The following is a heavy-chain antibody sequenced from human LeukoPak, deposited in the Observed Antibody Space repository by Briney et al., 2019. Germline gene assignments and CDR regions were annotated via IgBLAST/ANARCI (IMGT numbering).Heavy chain of an antibody. J-gene: IGHJ3*02. CDR3: ARDMAAVAPDAFDI. V-gene: IGHV1-8*01. Sequence: ASVKVSCKASEYTFTSYDVNWVRQATGQGLEWMGWMNPNSGNTGYAQKFQGRVTITADKSTSTAYMELSSLRSEDTAVYYCARDMAAVAPDAFDIWGQGTMVTVSS. D-gene: IGHD6-19*01. CDR2: MNPNSGNT. CDR1: EYTFTSYD.